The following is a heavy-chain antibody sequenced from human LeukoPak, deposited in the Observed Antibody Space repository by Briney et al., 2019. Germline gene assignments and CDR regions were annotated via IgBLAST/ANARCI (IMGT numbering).Heavy chain of an antibody. Sequence: GESLKISCKGSGYSFTSYWIGWVRQMPGKGLEWMGIIYPGDSDTRYRPSFQGQVTISAAKSISPAYLQWSSLKASDTAIYYCASSRGYSYGYPFDYWGQGTLVTVSS. CDR1: GYSFTSYW. J-gene: IGHJ4*02. CDR3: ASSRGYSYGYPFDY. V-gene: IGHV5-51*01. D-gene: IGHD5-18*01. CDR2: IYPGDSDT.